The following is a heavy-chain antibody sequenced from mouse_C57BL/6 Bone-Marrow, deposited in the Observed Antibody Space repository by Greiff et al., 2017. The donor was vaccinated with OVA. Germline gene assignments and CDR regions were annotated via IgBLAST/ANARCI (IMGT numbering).Heavy chain of an antibody. CDR1: GFNIKDDY. Sequence: VQLQQSGAELVRPGASVKLSCTASGFNIKDDYMHWVKQRPEQGLEWIGWIDPENGDTEYASKFQGKATITADTSSNTAYLQLSSVTSEDTAVYYCTKLQGTWFAYWGQGTLVTVSA. CDR3: TKLQGTWFAY. D-gene: IGHD2-12*01. J-gene: IGHJ3*01. CDR2: IDPENGDT. V-gene: IGHV14-4*01.